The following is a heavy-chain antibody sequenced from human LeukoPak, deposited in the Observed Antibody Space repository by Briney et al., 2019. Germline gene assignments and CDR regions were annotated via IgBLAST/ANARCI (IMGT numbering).Heavy chain of an antibody. CDR2: ISSSGSTI. Sequence: GGSLRLSCAASGFTFSSYEMNWVRQAPGKGLEWVSYISSSGSTIYYADSVKGRFTISRDISRNTLYLQMNSLRAEDTAVYYCAKGAYDYIEMGYFDYWGQGTLVTVSS. V-gene: IGHV3-48*03. CDR3: AKGAYDYIEMGYFDY. CDR1: GFTFSSYE. J-gene: IGHJ4*02. D-gene: IGHD5-12*01.